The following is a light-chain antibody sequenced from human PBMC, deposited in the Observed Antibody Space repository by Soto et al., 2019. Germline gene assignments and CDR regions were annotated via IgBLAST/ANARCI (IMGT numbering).Light chain of an antibody. CDR3: QQNGSSPPT. J-gene: IGKJ1*01. CDR2: AAS. Sequence: DIVITPAPVPLSVSPGERATLSCSAKRSGSNILAWYQQKPGQAPRLLIYAASNRATGISDKFSGSGSGTDFTLTISRLEPEDFAVYYCQQNGSSPPTFGQGTKVDIK. V-gene: IGKV3-20*01. CDR1: RSGSNI.